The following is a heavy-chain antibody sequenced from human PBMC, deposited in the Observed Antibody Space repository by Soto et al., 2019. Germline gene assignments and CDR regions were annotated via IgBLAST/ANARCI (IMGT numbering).Heavy chain of an antibody. J-gene: IGHJ4*02. Sequence: EVHLLESGGGLVQPGGSLRLSCAASGFTFSNYAMTWVRQAPGKGLEWVSTISGSGDSTYYADSVKGRFTISRDNSKNTVYLQMNSLRGEDTAVYYCAKDPGGSSSFEYWGQGTLVTVSS. D-gene: IGHD6-6*01. CDR3: AKDPGGSSSFEY. CDR2: ISGSGDST. CDR1: GFTFSNYA. V-gene: IGHV3-23*01.